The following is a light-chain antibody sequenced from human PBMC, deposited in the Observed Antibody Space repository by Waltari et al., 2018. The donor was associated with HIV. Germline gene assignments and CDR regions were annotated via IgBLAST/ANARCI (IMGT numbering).Light chain of an antibody. J-gene: IGLJ2*01. Sequence: QSVLTQPPSASGTPGQRVTISCSGSSSNIGGNTVNWYQHLPGTAPKLLIDSNHQRPSGVPDRFSGSKSGTSASLAISGLQSEDEADYYCASRDDSLNGPVFGRGTKLTVL. CDR1: SSNIGGNT. CDR2: SNH. CDR3: ASRDDSLNGPV. V-gene: IGLV1-44*01.